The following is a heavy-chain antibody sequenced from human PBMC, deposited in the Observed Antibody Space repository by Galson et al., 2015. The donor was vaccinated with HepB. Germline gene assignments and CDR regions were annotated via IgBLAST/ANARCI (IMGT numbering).Heavy chain of an antibody. CDR1: GYTFTSYA. CDR2: INTNTGNP. J-gene: IGHJ4*02. Sequence: SCKASGYTFTSYAMNWVRQAPGQGLEWMGWINTNTGNPTYAQGFTGRFVFSLDTSVSTAYLQISSLKAEDTAVYYCARGFEIRGVGSRSDDYWGQGTLVTVSS. D-gene: IGHD3-10*01. V-gene: IGHV7-4-1*02. CDR3: ARGFEIRGVGSRSDDY.